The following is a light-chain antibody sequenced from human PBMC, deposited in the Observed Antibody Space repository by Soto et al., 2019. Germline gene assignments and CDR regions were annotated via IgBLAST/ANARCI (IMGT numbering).Light chain of an antibody. CDR1: QRISSY. V-gene: IGKV1-39*01. Sequence: DIQMTQSPSSLSASVGDRVTITCRASQRISSYLNWYQQKPGKAPTLLIYAASSLQSGVPSRFSGSGSGRDFTLTISSLQPEDFATYYCQQSYSTPITFGQGTRLEIK. CDR3: QQSYSTPIT. CDR2: AAS. J-gene: IGKJ5*01.